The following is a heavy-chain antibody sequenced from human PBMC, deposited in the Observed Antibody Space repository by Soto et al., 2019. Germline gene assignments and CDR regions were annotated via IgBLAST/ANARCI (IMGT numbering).Heavy chain of an antibody. CDR2: MNPNSGNT. CDR3: ARGAPDFWSGYYAEPDY. D-gene: IGHD3-3*01. Sequence: QVQLVQSGAEVKKPGASVKVSCKASGYTFTSYDINWVRQATGQGLEWMGWMNPNSGNTGYAQKFQGRVTMTRNTSISTAYMELSSLRSEDTAVYYCARGAPDFWSGYYAEPDYRGQGTLVTVSS. J-gene: IGHJ4*02. CDR1: GYTFTSYD. V-gene: IGHV1-8*01.